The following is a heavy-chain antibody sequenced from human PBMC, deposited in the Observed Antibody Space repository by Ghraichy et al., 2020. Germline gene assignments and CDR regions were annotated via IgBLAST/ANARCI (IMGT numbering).Heavy chain of an antibody. CDR2: ISYDGSNK. CDR1: GFTFSSYG. D-gene: IGHD3-9*01. CDR3: ARGRYYDILTGYSPHFDY. J-gene: IGHJ4*02. Sequence: GGSLRLSCAASGFTFSSYGMHWVRQAPGKGLEWVAVISYDGSNKYYADSVKGRFTISRDNSKNTLYLQMNSLRAEDTAVYYCARGRYYDILTGYSPHFDYWGQGTLVTVSS. V-gene: IGHV3-30*03.